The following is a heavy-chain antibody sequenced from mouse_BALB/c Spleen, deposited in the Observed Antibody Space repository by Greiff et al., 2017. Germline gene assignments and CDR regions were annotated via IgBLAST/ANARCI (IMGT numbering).Heavy chain of an antibody. V-gene: IGHV1-82*01. CDR3: ASLPSWFAY. CDR1: GYAFSSSW. D-gene: IGHD5-5*01. Sequence: VQLQQSGPELVKPGASVKISCKASGYAFSSSWMNWVKQRPGQGLEWIGRIYPGDGDTNYNGKFKGKATLTADKSSSTAYMQLSSLTSVDSAVYFCASLPSWFAYWGQGTLVTVSA. CDR2: IYPGDGDT. J-gene: IGHJ3*01.